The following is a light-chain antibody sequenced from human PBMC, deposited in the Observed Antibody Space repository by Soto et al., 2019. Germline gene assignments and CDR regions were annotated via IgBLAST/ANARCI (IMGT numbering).Light chain of an antibody. CDR2: EVS. J-gene: IGLJ2*01. CDR3: SSYTSSSTVV. CDR1: SSDVGGYNY. Sequence: QSALTQPASVSGSPGQSITISCTGTSSDVGGYNYVSWYQQHPGKAPKLMIHEVSNRPSGFSNRFSGSKSGNTASLTISGLQAEDEADYYCSSYTSSSTVVFGGGTKLTVL. V-gene: IGLV2-14*01.